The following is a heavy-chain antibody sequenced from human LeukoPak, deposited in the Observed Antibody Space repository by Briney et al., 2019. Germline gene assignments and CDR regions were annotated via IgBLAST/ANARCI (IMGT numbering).Heavy chain of an antibody. Sequence: ASVKVSCKASGYTFTSYGISWVRQAPGQGLEWMGWISAYNGNTNYAQKLQGRVTMTTDTSTSTAYMELRSLRSDDTAVYYCARGWLEGYCSSTSCYGGIRWFDPWGQGTLVTVSS. CDR3: ARGWLEGYCSSTSCYGGIRWFDP. V-gene: IGHV1-18*01. D-gene: IGHD2-2*01. CDR1: GYTFTSYG. J-gene: IGHJ5*02. CDR2: ISAYNGNT.